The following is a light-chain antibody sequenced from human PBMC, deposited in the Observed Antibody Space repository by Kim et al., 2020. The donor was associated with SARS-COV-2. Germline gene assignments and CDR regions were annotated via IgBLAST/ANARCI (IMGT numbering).Light chain of an antibody. J-gene: IGKJ1*01. Sequence: VSPGESATLSCRASRPFATNVAWFQQRPGQAPRLLIYGASSRATDIPARLSGSGSGTEFTLTITSLQSEDFALYYCQQYYTWPRTFGQGTKVDIK. CDR2: GAS. V-gene: IGKV3-15*01. CDR1: RPFATN. CDR3: QQYYTWPRT.